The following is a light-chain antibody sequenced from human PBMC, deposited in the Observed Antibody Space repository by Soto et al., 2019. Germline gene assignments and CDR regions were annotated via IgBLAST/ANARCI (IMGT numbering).Light chain of an antibody. CDR2: GAS. CDR1: QSVSSSY. CDR3: QQYGSSSLT. J-gene: IGKJ4*01. V-gene: IGKV3-20*01. Sequence: EIVLTQSPGTLSLSPGERATLSCRASQSVSSSYLAWYQQKPGQAPRLLIYGASSRATGIPDRFSGSGSGTDFTLTISRLEPGDFAVYYCQQYGSSSLTFGGGTNVEIK.